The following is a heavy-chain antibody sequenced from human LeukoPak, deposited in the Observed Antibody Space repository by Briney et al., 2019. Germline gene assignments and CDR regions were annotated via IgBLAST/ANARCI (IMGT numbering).Heavy chain of an antibody. CDR2: IYYSGST. CDR1: GGSISSYY. D-gene: IGHD3-10*01. V-gene: IGHV4-59*01. CDR3: ARAPILWFGEFDNYYYYYYMDV. Sequence: SETLSLXCTVSGGSISSYYWSWIRQPPGKELEWIGYIYYSGSTNYNPSLKSRVTISVDTSKNQFSLKLSSVTAADTAVYYCARAPILWFGEFDNYYYYYYMDVWGKGTTVTVSS. J-gene: IGHJ6*03.